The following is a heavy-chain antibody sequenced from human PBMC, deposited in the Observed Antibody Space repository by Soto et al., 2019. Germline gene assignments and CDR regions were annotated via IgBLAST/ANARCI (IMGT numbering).Heavy chain of an antibody. CDR1: GGSISDYY. Sequence: SETLSLSCSVSGGSISDYYWSWIRQPPGKGLEWIGQIYYSGSTNYKSSLKSRVPISVDTSKNRFSLQLSSVTAADTAVYYCARHGRSSERPYYYYYMDVWGKGTTVTVSS. CDR2: IYYSGST. J-gene: IGHJ6*03. V-gene: IGHV4-59*08. CDR3: ARHGRSSERPYYYYYMDV. D-gene: IGHD6-6*01.